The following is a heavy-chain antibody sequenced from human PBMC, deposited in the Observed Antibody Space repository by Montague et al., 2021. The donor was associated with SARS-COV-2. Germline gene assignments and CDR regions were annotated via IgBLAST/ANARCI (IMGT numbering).Heavy chain of an antibody. CDR3: TQGRGPGRTTWHYFDY. Sequence: CAISGDSVSSNIAAWNWIRQSPSRGLEWLGRTYYRSKWYNDYAVSVRSRITISPDTPKNQFSLQLNSVTPEDTAVYYCTQGRGPGRTTWHYFDYWGQGTLVTVSS. CDR2: TYYRSKWYN. CDR1: GDSVSSNIAA. J-gene: IGHJ4*02. V-gene: IGHV6-1*01. D-gene: IGHD1-14*01.